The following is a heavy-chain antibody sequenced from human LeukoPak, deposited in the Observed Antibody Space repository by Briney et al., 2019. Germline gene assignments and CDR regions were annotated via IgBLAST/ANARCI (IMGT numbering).Heavy chain of an antibody. CDR1: GGSISSYY. V-gene: IGHV4-59*01. CDR2: IYYSGST. CDR3: ARDLIVGAAIYYMDV. D-gene: IGHD1-26*01. J-gene: IGHJ6*03. Sequence: SETLSLTCTVSGGSISSYYWSWIRQPPGKGLEWIGYIYYSGSTNYNPSLKSQVTISVDTSKNQFSLELSSVTAADTAVYYCARDLIVGAAIYYMDVWGKGTTVTVSS.